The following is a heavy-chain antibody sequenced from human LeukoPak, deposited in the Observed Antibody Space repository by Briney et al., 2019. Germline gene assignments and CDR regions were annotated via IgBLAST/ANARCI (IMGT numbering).Heavy chain of an antibody. V-gene: IGHV1-8*01. J-gene: IGHJ4*02. D-gene: IGHD6-13*01. CDR1: GYTFTSSD. Sequence: ASVKASCKASGYTFTSSDTNWVRPAAGQGLEWMGWINPNSGRTGYAQKFQGRVTMTANTSISTAYMELSSLRFDDTAVYYCARGRSGLAAAGTYDYWGQGTLITVSS. CDR3: ARGRSGLAAAGTYDY. CDR2: INPNSGRT.